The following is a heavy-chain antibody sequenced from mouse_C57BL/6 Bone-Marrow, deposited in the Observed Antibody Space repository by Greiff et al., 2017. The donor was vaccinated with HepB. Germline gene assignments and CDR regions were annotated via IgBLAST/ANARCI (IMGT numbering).Heavy chain of an antibody. Sequence: EVQLVESEGGLVQPGSSMKLSCTASGFTFSDYYMAWVRQVPEKGLEWVANINYDGSSTYYLDSLKSRFIISRDNAKNTLYLQMSSLKSEDTATYYCARDGPYAMDYWGQGTSVTVSS. CDR3: ARDGPYAMDY. V-gene: IGHV5-16*01. CDR2: INYDGSST. CDR1: GFTFSDYY. J-gene: IGHJ4*01.